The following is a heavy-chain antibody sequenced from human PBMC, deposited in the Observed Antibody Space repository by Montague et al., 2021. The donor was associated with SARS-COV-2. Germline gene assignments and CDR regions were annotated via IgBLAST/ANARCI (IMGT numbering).Heavy chain of an antibody. J-gene: IGHJ6*02. V-gene: IGHV4-34*01. CDR1: GGSLSTYY. CDR2: INHSGST. CDR3: ARVRGVNLILGAYYYYGMDV. D-gene: IGHD3-16*01. Sequence: SETLSLTCAVYGGSLSTYYWSWIRQPPGKGLEWIGEINHSGSTNYDPSLKSRVTISVDTSKNQFSLKLSSVTAADTAVYYCARVRGVNLILGAYYYYGMDVWGQGTTVTVSS.